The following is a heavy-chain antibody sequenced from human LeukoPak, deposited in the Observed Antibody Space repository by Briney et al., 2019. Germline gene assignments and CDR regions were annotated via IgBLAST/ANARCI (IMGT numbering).Heavy chain of an antibody. V-gene: IGHV4-59*01. CDR2: IYYSGST. Sequence: SETLSLTCTVSGGSISSYYWSWIRQPPGKGLEWIGYIYYSGSTNYNPSLKSRVTISVDASKNQFSLKLSSVTAADTAVYYCARNPDIVATITSGGGVGWFDPWGQGTLVTVSS. D-gene: IGHD5-12*01. CDR1: GGSISSYY. CDR3: ARNPDIVATITSGGGVGWFDP. J-gene: IGHJ5*02.